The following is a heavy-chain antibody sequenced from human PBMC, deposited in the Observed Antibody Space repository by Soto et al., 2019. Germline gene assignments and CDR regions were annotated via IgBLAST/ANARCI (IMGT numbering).Heavy chain of an antibody. CDR1: GFTFISYA. J-gene: IGHJ2*01. CDR2: VSGGGETT. Sequence: EVQLLESGGGLVQPGGSLRLSCEGSGFTFISYAMNWVRQAPGKGLEWVSAVSGGGETTFYADSVKGRFTISRDNSKNTVTMQINRLGVDDTAVYYCARKVPGSTSLANYWYFDLWGRGTLVTVSS. V-gene: IGHV3-23*01. CDR3: ARKVPGSTSLANYWYFDL. D-gene: IGHD3-10*01.